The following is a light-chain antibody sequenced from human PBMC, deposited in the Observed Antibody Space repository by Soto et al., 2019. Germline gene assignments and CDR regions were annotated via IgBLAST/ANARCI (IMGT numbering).Light chain of an antibody. J-gene: IGKJ3*01. CDR2: GAS. CDR1: QSVSSNY. V-gene: IGKV3-20*01. Sequence: EIVLTQSPGTLSLSPGERATLSCRASQSVSSNYLTWYQQKPGQAPRLLIYGASSRATGIPDRFSGSGSVTDFTLTISRLEPEDFAVYYCQQYGSSPFTFGPGTKVDIK. CDR3: QQYGSSPFT.